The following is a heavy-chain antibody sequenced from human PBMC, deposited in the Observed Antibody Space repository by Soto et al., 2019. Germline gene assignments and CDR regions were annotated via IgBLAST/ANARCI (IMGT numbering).Heavy chain of an antibody. V-gene: IGHV4-34*01. CDR1: GESFSGYY. Sequence: LSLTCVVSGESFSGYYWSWIRQTPGMGLEWIGEVDHRGSTTYNPSLKNRASISIDSSKNLFSLELTSVTAADTALYFCARYEYGNSLYGVDVWGQGTRVTVSS. J-gene: IGHJ6*02. D-gene: IGHD1-7*01. CDR2: VDHRGST. CDR3: ARYEYGNSLYGVDV.